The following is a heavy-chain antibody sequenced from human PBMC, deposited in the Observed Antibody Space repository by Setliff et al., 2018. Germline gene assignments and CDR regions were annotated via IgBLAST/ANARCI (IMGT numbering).Heavy chain of an antibody. J-gene: IGHJ6*03. CDR3: AREVVVVKSAINYYYYMDV. Sequence: SVKVSCKASGGTFRSYGISWVRQAPGQGLEWMGGIIPNFGTTSYAQKFQGRVTITTDESTSTAYMELSSLRSDGTAVFYCAREVVVVKSAINYYYYMDVWGKGTTVTVSS. CDR2: IIPNFGTT. CDR1: GGTFRSYG. D-gene: IGHD2-2*01. V-gene: IGHV1-69*05.